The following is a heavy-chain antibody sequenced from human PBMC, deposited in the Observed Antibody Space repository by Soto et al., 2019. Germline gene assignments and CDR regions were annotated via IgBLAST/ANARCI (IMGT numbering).Heavy chain of an antibody. CDR2: IHPSGGGP. CDR3: ARGGHIAVVTASFDY. D-gene: IGHD2-21*02. V-gene: IGHV1-46*02. J-gene: IGHJ4*02. CDR1: GYTFNTYY. Sequence: QVQLVQSGAEVRKPGASVKVSCKPSGYTFNTYYLHWLRQAPGQALEWMGVIHPSGGGPTYAQKFLGRVTVTRDTYTTTVFMELSSLRSDDTAVYYCARGGHIAVVTASFDYWGQGTLVTVSS.